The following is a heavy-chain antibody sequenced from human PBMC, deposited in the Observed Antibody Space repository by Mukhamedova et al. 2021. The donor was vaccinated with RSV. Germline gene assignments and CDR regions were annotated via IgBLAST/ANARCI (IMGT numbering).Heavy chain of an antibody. Sequence: AEYMGGRFTISRDNAKNTVYLDMNSLRAEDTGVYFCARVYTLAGLAFWGQGTLVTVSS. J-gene: IGHJ4*02. V-gene: IGHV3-74*01. CDR3: ARVYTLAGLAF.